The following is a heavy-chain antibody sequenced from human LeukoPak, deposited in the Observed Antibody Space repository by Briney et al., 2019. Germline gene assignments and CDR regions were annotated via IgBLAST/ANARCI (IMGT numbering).Heavy chain of an antibody. CDR2: INHSGST. J-gene: IGHJ5*02. Sequence: SETLSLTCAVYGGSFSGYYWSWIRQPPGKGLEWIGEINHSGSTNYNPSLKSRVTISVDTSKNQFSLKLSSVTAADTAVYYCARERLKCSGGSCPGLDWFDPWGQGTLVTVSS. V-gene: IGHV4-34*01. D-gene: IGHD2-15*01. CDR1: GGSFSGYY. CDR3: ARERLKCSGGSCPGLDWFDP.